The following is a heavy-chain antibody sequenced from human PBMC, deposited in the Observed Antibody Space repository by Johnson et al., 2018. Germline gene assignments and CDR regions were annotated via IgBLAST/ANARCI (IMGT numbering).Heavy chain of an antibody. V-gene: IGHV3-23*04. J-gene: IGHJ1*01. CDR3: VSDLPTTTGGYFQH. D-gene: IGHD1-14*01. CDR2: ISTRGDTT. CDR1: GFTS. Sequence: VQLVQSGGGVVQPGRSRRVSCVASGFTSPGKGLEWVSAISTRGDTTYYADSVKGRFTISKDNSKNTLYLQMNSLKGEDTAVYYCVSDLPTTTGGYFQHWGQGTLVTVSS.